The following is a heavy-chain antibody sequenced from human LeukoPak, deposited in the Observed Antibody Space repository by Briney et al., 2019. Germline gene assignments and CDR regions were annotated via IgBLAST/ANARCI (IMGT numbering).Heavy chain of an antibody. Sequence: SETLSLTCTVSGGSISSGGYYWSWIRQHPGKRLEWIGYIYYSGSTYYNPSLKSRVTISVDTSKNQFSLKLSSVTAADTAVYYCARSPTPLNHFDYWGQGTLVTVSS. CDR1: GGSISSGGYY. J-gene: IGHJ4*02. CDR2: IYYSGST. CDR3: ARSPTPLNHFDY. D-gene: IGHD1-14*01. V-gene: IGHV4-31*03.